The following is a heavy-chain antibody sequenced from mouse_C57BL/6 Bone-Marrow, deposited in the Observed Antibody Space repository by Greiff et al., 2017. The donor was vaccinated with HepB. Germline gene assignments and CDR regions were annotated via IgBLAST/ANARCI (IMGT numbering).Heavy chain of an antibody. V-gene: IGHV1-81*01. CDR1: GYTFTSYG. J-gene: IGHJ3*01. CDR3: ARDYYYGSSYVWFAY. Sequence: QVQLKQSGAELARPGASVKLSCKASGYTFTSYGISWVKQRTGQGLEWIGEIYPRSGNTYYTEKFKGKATLTADKSSSTAYMELRSLTSEDSAVYFCARDYYYGSSYVWFAYWGQGTLVTVSA. D-gene: IGHD1-1*01. CDR2: IYPRSGNT.